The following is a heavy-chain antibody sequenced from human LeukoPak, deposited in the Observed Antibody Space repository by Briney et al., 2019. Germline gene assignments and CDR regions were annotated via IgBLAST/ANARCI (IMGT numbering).Heavy chain of an antibody. V-gene: IGHV1-69*13. CDR1: GYTFTSHD. J-gene: IGHJ3*02. Sequence: SVKVSCKASGYTFTSHDISWVRQAPGQGLEWMGGIIPIFGTANYAQKFQGRVTITADESTSTAYMELSSLRSEDTAVYYCAREPFSGSYVNDAFDIWGQGTMVTVSS. D-gene: IGHD1-26*01. CDR2: IIPIFGTA. CDR3: AREPFSGSYVNDAFDI.